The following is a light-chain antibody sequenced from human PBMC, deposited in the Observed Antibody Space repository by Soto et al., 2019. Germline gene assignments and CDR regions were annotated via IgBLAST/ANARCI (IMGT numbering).Light chain of an antibody. CDR3: ATWDDSLSGYI. V-gene: IGLV1-51*01. CDR1: SSNIGNNY. Sequence: QSVLTQPPSVSAAPGQKVTISCSGSSSNIGNNYVSWYQQLPGTAPKLLIYDNNKRPSGIPDRFSGSKSGTSATLGISGLRTEDEADYSCATWDDSLSGYIFGTGTKVTVL. J-gene: IGLJ1*01. CDR2: DNN.